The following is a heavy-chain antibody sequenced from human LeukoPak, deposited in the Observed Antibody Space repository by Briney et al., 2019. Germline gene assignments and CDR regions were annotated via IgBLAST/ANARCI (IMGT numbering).Heavy chain of an antibody. V-gene: IGHV5-51*01. Sequence: GESLKICCKGSGYTFTDYWIAWVRQMPGQGLEWMGIIYPGDSDTRYSPSFQGQVTISADKSTTTAYLQWSSLKASDTAMYFCARLADTTSWGQGTLVTVSS. CDR3: ARLADTTS. J-gene: IGHJ5*02. CDR1: GYTFTDYW. D-gene: IGHD1-26*01. CDR2: IYPGDSDT.